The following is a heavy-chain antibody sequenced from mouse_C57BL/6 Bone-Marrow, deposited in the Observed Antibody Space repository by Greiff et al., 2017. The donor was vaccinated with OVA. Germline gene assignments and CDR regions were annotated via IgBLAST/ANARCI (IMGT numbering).Heavy chain of an antibody. CDR2: IWGVGST. Sequence: QVHVKQSGPGLVAPSQSLSITCTVSGFSLTSYGVDWVRQSPGKGLEWLGVIWGVGSTNYNSALKSRLSISKDNSKSQVFLKMNSLQTDDTAMYYCASSYYSNRAWFAYWGQGTLVTVSA. J-gene: IGHJ3*01. D-gene: IGHD2-5*01. V-gene: IGHV2-6*01. CDR3: ASSYYSNRAWFAY. CDR1: GFSLTSYG.